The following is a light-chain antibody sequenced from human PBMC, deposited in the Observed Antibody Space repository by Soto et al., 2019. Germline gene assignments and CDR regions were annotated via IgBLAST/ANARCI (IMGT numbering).Light chain of an antibody. CDR2: EVS. Sequence: QSALSQPASVSGSPGQSITISCTGTSSDVGAHNFVSWFQQHPGEAPKLIIFEVSNRPSGASDRFSGSKSGNTASLAISGLQAEDEADYFCCAYTTVNTYVFGTGTKVTVL. CDR1: SSDVGAHNF. CDR3: CAYTTVNTYV. J-gene: IGLJ1*01. V-gene: IGLV2-14*01.